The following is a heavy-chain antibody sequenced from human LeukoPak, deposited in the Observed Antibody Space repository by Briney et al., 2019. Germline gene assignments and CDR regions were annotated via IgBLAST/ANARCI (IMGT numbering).Heavy chain of an antibody. D-gene: IGHD3-10*01. CDR2: IKKDGSEK. J-gene: IGHJ5*02. CDR3: AKYAHGSGTSFDP. V-gene: IGHV3-7*01. CDR1: GFSFSDYW. Sequence: GGSLRLSCAASGFSFSDYWMSWVRQAPGKGLEWVANIKKDGSEKHYVDSVKGRFTVSRDNAKNSVYLQMSSLRAEDTAVYHCAKYAHGSGTSFDPWGQGTLVTVSS.